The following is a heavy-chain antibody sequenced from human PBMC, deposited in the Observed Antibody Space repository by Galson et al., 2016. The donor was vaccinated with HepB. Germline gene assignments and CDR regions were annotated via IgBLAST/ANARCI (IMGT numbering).Heavy chain of an antibody. CDR1: GFTFSSYA. Sequence: SLRLSCAASGFTFSSYAMHWVRQAPGKGLEWVAVISYDGSTKYYADSVEGRFTISRDNSKNTLSVQMNSLRAEDTAVYYCAVAYSNYWPLGYWGQGTLVTVSS. D-gene: IGHD2-21*01. CDR2: ISYDGSTK. CDR3: AVAYSNYWPLGY. J-gene: IGHJ4*02. V-gene: IGHV3-30-3*01.